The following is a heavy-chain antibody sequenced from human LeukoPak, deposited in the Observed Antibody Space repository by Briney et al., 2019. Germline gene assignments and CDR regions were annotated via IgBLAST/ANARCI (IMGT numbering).Heavy chain of an antibody. Sequence: PGESLKISCAASGFTFSSYSMNWVRQAPGKGLEWVSYISSSSSTIYYADSVKGRFTISRDNAKNSLYLQMNSLRAEDTAVYYCASGNFDYWGQGTLVTVSS. CDR3: ASGNFDY. J-gene: IGHJ4*02. D-gene: IGHD2-15*01. V-gene: IGHV3-48*01. CDR1: GFTFSSYS. CDR2: ISSSSSTI.